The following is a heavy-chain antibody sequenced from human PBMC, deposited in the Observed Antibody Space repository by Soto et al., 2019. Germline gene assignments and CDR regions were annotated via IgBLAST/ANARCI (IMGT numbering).Heavy chain of an antibody. CDR2: IYITGST. Sequence: SETLSLTCSVSGGSIGTSYWNWIRQIAGTGLEWIGRIYITGSTNIHPSLKSRGAMSVDTAKTPFSLKLTSATAPATAVYYCARGGRDGFDLGGQGTTV. D-gene: IGHD3-10*01. CDR1: GGSIGTSY. CDR3: ARGGRDGFDL. J-gene: IGHJ3*01. V-gene: IGHV4-4*07.